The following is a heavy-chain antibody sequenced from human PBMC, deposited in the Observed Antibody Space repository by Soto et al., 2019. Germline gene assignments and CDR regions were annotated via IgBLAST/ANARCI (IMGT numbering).Heavy chain of an antibody. CDR1: GGTFSSYA. J-gene: IGHJ4*02. CDR3: ASRRFAYSSGWYSFDY. D-gene: IGHD6-19*01. Sequence: ASVKVSCKASGGTFSSYAISWVRQAPGQGLEWMGGIIPIFGTANYAQKFQGRVTITADESTSTAYMELSSLRSEDTAVYYCASRRFAYSSGWYSFDYWSQGTLVTVSS. CDR2: IIPIFGTA. V-gene: IGHV1-69*13.